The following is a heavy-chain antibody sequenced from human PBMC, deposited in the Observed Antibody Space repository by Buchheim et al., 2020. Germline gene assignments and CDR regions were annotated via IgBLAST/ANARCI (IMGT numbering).Heavy chain of an antibody. CDR1: GGSISSGGYY. Sequence: QVQLQESGSGLVKPSQTLSLTCTVSGGSISSGGYYWSWIRQHPGKGLEWIGFIYYSGSTHYNPSLKSRVTISVDTSKNQFPLKLSSVTAADTAVYYCARDLVNYYDSSGYYSGVGWFDPWGQGTL. V-gene: IGHV4-31*03. CDR2: IYYSGST. J-gene: IGHJ5*02. D-gene: IGHD3-22*01. CDR3: ARDLVNYYDSSGYYSGVGWFDP.